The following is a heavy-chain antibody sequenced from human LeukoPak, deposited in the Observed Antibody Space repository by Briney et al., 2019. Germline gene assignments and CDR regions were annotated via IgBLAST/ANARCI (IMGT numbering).Heavy chain of an antibody. Sequence: SETLSLTCAVYGGSFSGYYWSWIRQPPGKGLEWIGEINHSGSTNYNPSLKSRVTISVDTSKNQFSLKLSSVTAADTAVYYCARGSRLGYCSSTSCLNYYYGMDVWGQGTTVTASS. CDR3: ARGSRLGYCSSTSCLNYYYGMDV. J-gene: IGHJ6*02. D-gene: IGHD2-2*01. V-gene: IGHV4-34*01. CDR1: GGSFSGYY. CDR2: INHSGST.